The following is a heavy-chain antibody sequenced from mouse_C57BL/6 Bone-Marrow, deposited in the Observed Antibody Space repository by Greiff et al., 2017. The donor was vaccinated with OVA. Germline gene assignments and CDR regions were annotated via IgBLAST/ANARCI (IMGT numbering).Heavy chain of an antibody. Sequence: VQLQESGAELVRPGTSVKMSCKASGYTFTNYWIGWAKQRPGHGLEWIGDIYPGGGYTNYNEKFKGKATLTADKSSSTAYMQFSSLTSEDSAIYYCARHYGSSIDYWGQGTTLTVSS. D-gene: IGHD1-1*01. CDR3: ARHYGSSIDY. CDR1: GYTFTNYW. J-gene: IGHJ2*01. V-gene: IGHV1-63*01. CDR2: IYPGGGYT.